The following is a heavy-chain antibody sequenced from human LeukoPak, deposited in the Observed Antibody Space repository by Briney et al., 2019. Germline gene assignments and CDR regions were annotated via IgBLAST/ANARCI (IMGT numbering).Heavy chain of an antibody. CDR3: ARVFRLSYYYENSGKGPFDI. CDR1: GFIFDDYG. D-gene: IGHD3-22*01. Sequence: GGSLRLSCAASGFIFDDYGMSWVRHAPGKGLEWVSGINWNGGSTGYADSVKGRFTISRDNAKNTLYLQMNSLRAEDTALYYCARVFRLSYYYENSGKGPFDIWGQGTMVTVSS. V-gene: IGHV3-20*04. CDR2: INWNGGST. J-gene: IGHJ3*02.